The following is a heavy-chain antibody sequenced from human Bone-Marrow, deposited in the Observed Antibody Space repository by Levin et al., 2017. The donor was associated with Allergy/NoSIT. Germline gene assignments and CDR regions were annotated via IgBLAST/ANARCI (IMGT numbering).Heavy chain of an antibody. D-gene: IGHD2-8*01. CDR2: VYYSRST. CDR1: GASISGDEDY. CDR3: ARAVGVNNGASPERFYFDH. V-gene: IGHV4-30-4*01. J-gene: IGHJ4*02. Sequence: SCTVSGASISGDEDYWSWIRQPPGKGLEWIGFVYYSRSTYYNPSLKSRASISKDTSKNHFSLKLTSVTAADTAVYFCARAVGVNNGASPERFYFDHWGPGNHVTVSP.